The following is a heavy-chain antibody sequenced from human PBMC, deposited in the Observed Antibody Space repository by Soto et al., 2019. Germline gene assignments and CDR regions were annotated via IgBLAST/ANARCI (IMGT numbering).Heavy chain of an antibody. CDR2: IRSKASDGTT. CDR1: GFTFSSYA. CDR3: TRDDGYDISGPFSDAFDI. D-gene: IGHD3-22*01. V-gene: IGHV3-49*04. Sequence: GGSLRLSCAASGFTFSSYAMSWVRQAPGKGLEWVSFIRSKASDGTTEYAASVKGRFTISRDDSKSIAYLQMNSLKTEDTAVYYCTRDDGYDISGPFSDAFDIWGHGTMVTVSS. J-gene: IGHJ3*02.